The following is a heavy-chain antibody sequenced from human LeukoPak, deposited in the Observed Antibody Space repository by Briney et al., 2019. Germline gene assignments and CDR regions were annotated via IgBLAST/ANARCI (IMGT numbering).Heavy chain of an antibody. CDR2: ISYDGSNK. CDR3: ARDGVGTTLVPYYYYYMDV. V-gene: IGHV3-30*04. Sequence: TGGSLRLSCAASGFTFSSHAIHWVRQAPGKGLEWVAVISYDGSNKYYGDSVKGRFTISRDNSKNTLYLQMNSLRAEDTAVYYCARDGVGTTLVPYYYYYMDVWGKGTTVTVSS. D-gene: IGHD1-7*01. CDR1: GFTFSSHA. J-gene: IGHJ6*03.